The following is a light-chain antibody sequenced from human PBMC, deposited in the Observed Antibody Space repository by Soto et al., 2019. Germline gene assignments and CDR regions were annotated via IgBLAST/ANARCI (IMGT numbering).Light chain of an antibody. J-gene: IGLJ3*02. Sequence: QSVLTQPPSVSGAPGQRVTIFCTGSNSNIGSNYDVNWYQQLPGKAPKLLIYGDRIRPSGVPDRFSGSQSGTSASLAITGLQAEDEGHYYCQSYDSSLSGWVFGGGTKVTVL. CDR2: GDR. CDR3: QSYDSSLSGWV. V-gene: IGLV1-40*01. CDR1: NSNIGSNYD.